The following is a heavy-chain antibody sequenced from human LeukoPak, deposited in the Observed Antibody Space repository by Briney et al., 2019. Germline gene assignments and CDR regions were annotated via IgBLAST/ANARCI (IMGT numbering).Heavy chain of an antibody. CDR1: GGSISQYY. CDR2: VYRSGNT. CDR3: SRVTDFAWSFFDL. V-gene: IGHV4-59*01. J-gene: IGHJ2*01. Sequence: SETLSLSCTLSGGSISQYYLSWIRQPPGKGPEWIGYVYRSGNTKYNPSLNSRVTISVDTSKNHFSLNLTFETAGDTAVYFCSRVTDFAWSFFDLWGRGTLVTVSS. D-gene: IGHD2-15*01.